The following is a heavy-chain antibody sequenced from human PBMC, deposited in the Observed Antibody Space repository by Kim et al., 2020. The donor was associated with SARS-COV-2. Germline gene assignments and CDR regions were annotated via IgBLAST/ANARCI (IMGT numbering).Heavy chain of an antibody. D-gene: IGHD3-22*01. V-gene: IGHV1-69*04. Sequence: SVKVSCKASGGTFSSYAISWVRQAPGQGLEWMGRIIPILGIANYAQKFQGRVTITADKSTSTAYMELSSLRSEDTAVYYCARDEYYYDSSGRHYYYMDVWGKGTTVTVSS. CDR1: GGTFSSYA. J-gene: IGHJ6*03. CDR2: IIPILGIA. CDR3: ARDEYYYDSSGRHYYYMDV.